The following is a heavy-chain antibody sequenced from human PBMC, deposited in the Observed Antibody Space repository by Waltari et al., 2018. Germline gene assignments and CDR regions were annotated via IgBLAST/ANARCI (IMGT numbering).Heavy chain of an antibody. CDR3: ARIYYGDYVVY. V-gene: IGHV3-7*03. D-gene: IGHD4-17*01. CDR2: IKQDGSEK. CDR1: GFTFSSYW. J-gene: IGHJ4*02. Sequence: EVQLVESGGGLVQPGGSLRLSCAASGFTFSSYWMSWVRQAPGEGGEWGANIKQDGSEKYYVDSVKGRFTISRDNAKNSLYLQMNSLRAEDTAVYYCARIYYGDYVVYWGQGTLVTVSS.